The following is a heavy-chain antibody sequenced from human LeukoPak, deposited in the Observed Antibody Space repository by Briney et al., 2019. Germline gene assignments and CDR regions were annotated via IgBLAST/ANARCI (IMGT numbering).Heavy chain of an antibody. D-gene: IGHD1-26*01. Sequence: GGSLRLSCAASGCTFSSYAMSWVRQAPGKGLEWVSAISGSGSSTYYADSVKGRFTISRDNSKNTLYLQMNSLRAEDTAVYYCAKEPSYSGSYRYFDYWGQGTLVTVSS. CDR3: AKEPSYSGSYRYFDY. J-gene: IGHJ4*02. V-gene: IGHV3-23*01. CDR2: ISGSGSST. CDR1: GCTFSSYA.